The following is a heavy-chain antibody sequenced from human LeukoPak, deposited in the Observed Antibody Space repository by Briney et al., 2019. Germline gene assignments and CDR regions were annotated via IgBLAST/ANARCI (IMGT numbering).Heavy chain of an antibody. CDR2: INQDGGGK. CDR3: ARNKGWEMPAELDS. J-gene: IGHJ4*02. Sequence: GGTLRLSCAASGFTLKNSWMSRVREAPGQGLEWVANINQDGGGKYYVDSVKGRFTISRDDAKTSVYLQMNSLRAEDTAFYYCARNKGWEMPAELDSWGQGTLVTVSS. V-gene: IGHV3-7*01. D-gene: IGHD1-26*01. CDR1: GFTLKNSW.